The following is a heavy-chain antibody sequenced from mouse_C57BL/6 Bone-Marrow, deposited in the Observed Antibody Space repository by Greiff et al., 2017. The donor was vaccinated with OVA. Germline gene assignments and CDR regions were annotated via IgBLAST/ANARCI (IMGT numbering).Heavy chain of an antibody. V-gene: IGHV1-54*01. CDR1: GYAFTNYL. J-gene: IGHJ4*01. CDR3: AVGGLLDY. D-gene: IGHD1-1*02. Sequence: QVQLQQSGAELVRPGTSVKESCKASGYAFTNYLIEWVKQRPGQGLEWIGVINPGSGGTNYNEKFKGKATLTADKSSSTAYMQLSSLTSEDSAVYFCAVGGLLDYWGQGTSVTVSS. CDR2: INPGSGGT.